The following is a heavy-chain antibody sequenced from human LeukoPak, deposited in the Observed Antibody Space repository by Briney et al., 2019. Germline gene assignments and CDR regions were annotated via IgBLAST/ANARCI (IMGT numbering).Heavy chain of an antibody. V-gene: IGHV3-9*01. Sequence: GRSLRLSCAASGFTFDDYAMHWVRQAPGKGLEWVLGISWNSGSIGYADSVKGRFTISRDNAKNSLYLQMNSLRAEDTALYYCAKDAEIAAAGHFHWFDPWGQGTLVTVSS. J-gene: IGHJ5*02. D-gene: IGHD6-13*01. CDR1: GFTFDDYA. CDR2: ISWNSGSI. CDR3: AKDAEIAAAGHFHWFDP.